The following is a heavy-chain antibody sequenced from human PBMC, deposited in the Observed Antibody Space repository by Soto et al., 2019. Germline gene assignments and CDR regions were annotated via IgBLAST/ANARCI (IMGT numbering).Heavy chain of an antibody. V-gene: IGHV4-31*03. CDR3: ARTKCSGGSCYSWSLDY. CDR2: RYYSEST. D-gene: IGHD2-15*01. CDR1: GGSITTGGYY. J-gene: IGHJ4*02. Sequence: LSLTCTVSGGSITTGGYYWSWIRQLPGKGLEWIGHRYYSESTYYNPSLKSRVSISLDTSKNQFSLKLSFVTAADTAMYYCARTKCSGGSCYSWSLDYWGQGTPVTVSS.